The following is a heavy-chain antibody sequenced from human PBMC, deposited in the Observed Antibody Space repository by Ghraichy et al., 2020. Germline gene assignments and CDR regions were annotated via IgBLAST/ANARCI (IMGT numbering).Heavy chain of an antibody. V-gene: IGHV3-11*01. D-gene: IGHD3-16*01. J-gene: IGHJ4*02. CDR2: ISSSSDTI. Sequence: LSLTCVASGFTFSDYYMSWIRQAPGKGLEWVSYISSSSDTIYYADSVRGRFTISRDNAKNSLYLQMNSLRAEDTAVYYCARGRLGPFDYWGQGALVTVSS. CDR3: ARGRLGPFDY. CDR1: GFTFSDYY.